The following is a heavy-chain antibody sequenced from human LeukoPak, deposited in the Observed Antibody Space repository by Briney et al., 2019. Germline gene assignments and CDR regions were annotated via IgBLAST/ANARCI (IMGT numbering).Heavy chain of an antibody. D-gene: IGHD3-22*01. V-gene: IGHV3-21*01. CDR2: ISTGSSFI. Sequence: AGRSLRLSCAASGFTFSSYSMNWVRQAPGKGLEWVSSISTGSSFIYYADSVKGRFTISRDIAKNSLYLQMNSLRAEDTAVYYCARTDYYDESIDYWGQGTLVTASS. J-gene: IGHJ4*02. CDR1: GFTFSSYS. CDR3: ARTDYYDESIDY.